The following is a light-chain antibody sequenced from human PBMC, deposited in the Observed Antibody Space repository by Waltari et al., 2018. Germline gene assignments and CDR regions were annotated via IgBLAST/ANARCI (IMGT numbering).Light chain of an antibody. CDR3: QHYLRLPVT. Sequence: EIVLTQSPGTLSLSPGERANVSCRASQSVSRALAWYQQKPGQAPRLLIYGASTRATGIPDRFSGSGSGTDFSLTISRLEPDDFAVYYCQHYLRLPVTFGQGTTVEI. J-gene: IGKJ1*01. CDR1: QSVSRA. CDR2: GAS. V-gene: IGKV3-20*01.